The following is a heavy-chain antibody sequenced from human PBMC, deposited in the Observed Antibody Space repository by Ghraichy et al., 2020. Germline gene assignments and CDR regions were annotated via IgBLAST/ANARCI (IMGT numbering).Heavy chain of an antibody. CDR3: SSGDTFDI. D-gene: IGHD3-10*01. CDR2: INQDSREK. V-gene: IGHV3-7*03. CDR1: GFIFGSHW. Sequence: GSLRLSCAASGFIFGSHWMTWVRQAPGKGLEWVANINQDSREKYYVHSVKGRFTISRDNARNSLYLQMNNLSAEDTAVYYCSSGDTFDIWGRGTMVTVSS. J-gene: IGHJ3*02.